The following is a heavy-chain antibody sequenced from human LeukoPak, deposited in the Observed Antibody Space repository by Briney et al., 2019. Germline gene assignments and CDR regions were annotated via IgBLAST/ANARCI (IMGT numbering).Heavy chain of an antibody. V-gene: IGHV4-59*01. CDR3: ARDSAAGYYYYMDV. CDR2: IYYSGST. CDR1: GGSFSGYY. J-gene: IGHJ6*03. Sequence: SETLSLTCAVYGGSFSGYYWSWIRQPPGKGLEWIGYIYYSGSTNYNPSLKSRVTISVDTSKNQFSLKLSSVTAADTAVYYCARDSAAGYYYYMDVWGKGTTVTVSS. D-gene: IGHD6-25*01.